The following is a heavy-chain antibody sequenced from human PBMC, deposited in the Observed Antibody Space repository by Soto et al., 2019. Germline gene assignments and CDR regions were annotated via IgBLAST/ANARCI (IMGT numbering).Heavy chain of an antibody. CDR3: AKDLRAPGAPTNFDY. CDR2: ISSSGGNT. Sequence: GGSLRLSCAASGFSFSTHTMSYGRQAPRQGLKWVSGISSSGGNTYYSDSVKGRFTFSRDNSKDTLFLQMNRLGAEDAALYFFAKDLRAPGAPTNFDYWVQG. CDR1: GFSFSTHT. V-gene: IGHV3-23*01. D-gene: IGHD2-8*01. J-gene: IGHJ4*02.